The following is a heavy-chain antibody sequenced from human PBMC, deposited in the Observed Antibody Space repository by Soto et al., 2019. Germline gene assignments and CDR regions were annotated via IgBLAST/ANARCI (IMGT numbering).Heavy chain of an antibody. J-gene: IGHJ4*02. D-gene: IGHD1-26*01. CDR3: ARVGSGNYWPFVS. Sequence: SETLSLTCTVSGGSISGYYWNWIRQPPGKGLEWIGFIYHAGSTKYNPSLRRRVTISVATSKNQFSLKLISVTAADTAVYYCARVGSGNYWPFVSWGQGTLVTVSS. V-gene: IGHV4-59*01. CDR2: IYHAGST. CDR1: GGSISGYY.